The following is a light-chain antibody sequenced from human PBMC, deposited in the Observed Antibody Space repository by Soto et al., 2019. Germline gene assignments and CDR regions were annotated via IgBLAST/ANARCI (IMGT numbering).Light chain of an antibody. Sequence: QSVLTQSPSASGSPGQSVTISCTGTSSDVGNYKYVSWYQQHPGKAPKLMIYEVSKRPSGVPDRFSGSKSGNTASLTVSGLQVEDEADYYCSSYAGSNIWVFGGGTKLNVL. CDR2: EVS. J-gene: IGLJ3*02. CDR1: SSDVGNYKY. V-gene: IGLV2-8*01. CDR3: SSYAGSNIWV.